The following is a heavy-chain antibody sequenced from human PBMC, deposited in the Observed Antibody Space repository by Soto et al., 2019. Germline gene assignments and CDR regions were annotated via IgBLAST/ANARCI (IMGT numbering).Heavy chain of an antibody. D-gene: IGHD3-22*01. V-gene: IGHV4-30-2*01. CDR3: ARAIFYYDSSGYYFDAFDI. CDR1: GGSISSGGYS. Sequence: LSLTCAVSGGSISSGGYSWSWIRQPPGKGLEWIGYIYHSGSTYYNPSLKSRVTISVDRSKNQFSLKLSSVTAADTAVYYCARAIFYYDSSGYYFDAFDIWGKGTMVTVSS. J-gene: IGHJ3*02. CDR2: IYHSGST.